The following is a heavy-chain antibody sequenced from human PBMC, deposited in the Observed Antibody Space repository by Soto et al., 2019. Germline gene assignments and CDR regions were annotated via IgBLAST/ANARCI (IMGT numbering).Heavy chain of an antibody. CDR2: ISAYNGNT. V-gene: IGHV1-18*01. CDR3: TRDLGGSSTNFDY. Sequence: QVQLVQSGTEVKKPGDSVKVSCKASGYTFSTLGITWVRQAPGQGLEWMGWISAYNGNTNYAQRLQGRVTLTTDTSTSPAYMDLRSLTSDDTAVYYCTRDLGGSSTNFDYWGQGTLVIVSS. J-gene: IGHJ4*02. D-gene: IGHD2-15*01. CDR1: GYTFSTLG.